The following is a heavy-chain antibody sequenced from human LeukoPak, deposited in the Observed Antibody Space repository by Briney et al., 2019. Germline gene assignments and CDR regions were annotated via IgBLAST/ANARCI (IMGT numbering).Heavy chain of an antibody. J-gene: IGHJ4*02. D-gene: IGHD5-12*01. CDR3: AKAIAGGYSGLGGLDY. CDR2: ISSSSSYI. Sequence: SGGSLRPSCAASGFTFSSYSMNWVRQAPGKGLEWVSSISSSSSYIYYADSVKGRFTISRDNSKNTLYLQMNSLRAEDTAVYYCAKAIAGGYSGLGGLDYWGQGTLVTVSS. V-gene: IGHV3-21*04. CDR1: GFTFSSYS.